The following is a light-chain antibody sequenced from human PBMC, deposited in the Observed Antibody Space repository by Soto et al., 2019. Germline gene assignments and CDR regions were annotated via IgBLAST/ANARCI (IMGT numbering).Light chain of an antibody. V-gene: IGLV2-14*01. CDR2: EVN. J-gene: IGLJ3*02. CDR1: ISDIGGYNF. CDR3: CLSPGSLTWL. Sequence: QSALTQPASVSGSPGQSITISCTGTISDIGGYNFISWYQHHPGKAPKLMIYEVNNRPSGVPDRFSGSKSGSTASLTISGLQAEDEAEYYCCLSPGSLTWLFGGGTKLTVL.